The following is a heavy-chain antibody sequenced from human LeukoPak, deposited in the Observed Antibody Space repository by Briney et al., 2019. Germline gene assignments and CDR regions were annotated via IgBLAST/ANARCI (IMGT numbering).Heavy chain of an antibody. V-gene: IGHV1-8*01. Sequence: ASVTVSCKASGYTFTRYDINWVRQATGQGLEWMGWMNPNSGNTGYAQKFQGRVTMTRNTSISTAYMELSSLRSEDTAVYYCARAIGIPDDAFDIWGQGTMVTVSS. D-gene: IGHD3-16*02. CDR1: GYTFTRYD. CDR2: MNPNSGNT. J-gene: IGHJ3*02. CDR3: ARAIGIPDDAFDI.